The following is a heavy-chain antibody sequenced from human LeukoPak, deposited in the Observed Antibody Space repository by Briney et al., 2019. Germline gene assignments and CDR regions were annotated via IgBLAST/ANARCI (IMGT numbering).Heavy chain of an antibody. D-gene: IGHD2-8*01. Sequence: ASVKVSCKASGGTFSSYAISWVRQAPGQGLEWMGIINPGGSSTSYAQKFQGRVTMTRDTSTSTVYMELSSLRSEDTAVYYCAGGTTNTKGAFDMWGQGTMVTVSS. CDR3: AGGTTNTKGAFDM. CDR1: GGTFSSYA. V-gene: IGHV1-46*01. CDR2: INPGGSST. J-gene: IGHJ3*02.